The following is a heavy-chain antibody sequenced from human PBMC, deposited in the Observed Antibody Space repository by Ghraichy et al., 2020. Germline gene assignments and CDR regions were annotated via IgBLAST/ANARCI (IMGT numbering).Heavy chain of an antibody. CDR2: IYHSGST. V-gene: IGHV4-4*02. D-gene: IGHD6-6*01. J-gene: IGHJ4*02. CDR1: GGSISSSNW. CDR3: ARDRFAGYSSSPFDY. Sequence: SETLSLTCAVSGGSISSSNWWSWVRQPPGKGLEWIGEIYHSGSTNYNPSLKSRVTISVDKSKNQFSLKLSSVTAADTAVYYCARDRFAGYSSSPFDYWGQGTLVTVSS.